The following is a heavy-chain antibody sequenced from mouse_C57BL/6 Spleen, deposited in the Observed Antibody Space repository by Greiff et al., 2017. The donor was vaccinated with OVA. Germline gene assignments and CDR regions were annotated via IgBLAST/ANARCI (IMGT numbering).Heavy chain of an antibody. J-gene: IGHJ4*01. CDR3: ARKGNDDGYYNAMDY. CDR2: IYPGSGST. V-gene: IGHV1-55*01. Sequence: QVQLQQPGAELVKPGASVPLSFPSSFSPFPLSWITWVKQRPGQGLEWIGDIYPGSGSTNYNEKFKSKATLTVDTSSSTAYMQLSRLTSEDSAVYYCARKGNDDGYYNAMDYWGQGTSVTVSS. CDR1: FSPFPLSW. D-gene: IGHD2-3*01.